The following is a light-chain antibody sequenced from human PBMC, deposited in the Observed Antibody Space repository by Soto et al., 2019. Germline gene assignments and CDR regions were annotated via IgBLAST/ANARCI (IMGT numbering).Light chain of an antibody. J-gene: IGKJ1*01. V-gene: IGKV3-20*01. CDR2: GAS. CDR3: QKHGSSPWT. Sequence: IVLTQSPGTLSLSPGERASLSCGASQSVPSNFLAWYQQKPGQTPKLLIYGASTRATGIPDRFSGSGSGTDFTLTITSLEPEDFAVYYCQKHGSSPWTFGQGTTVELK. CDR1: QSVPSNF.